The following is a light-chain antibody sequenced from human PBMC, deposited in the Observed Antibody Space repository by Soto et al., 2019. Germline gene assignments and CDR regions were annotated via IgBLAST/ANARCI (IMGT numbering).Light chain of an antibody. CDR3: QQYGNSPFA. J-gene: IGKJ3*01. Sequence: EIVLTQSPGTLSLSPGERATLSCRASQSVSSSYLAWYQQKPGQAPRLLIYDASSRATGIPDRFSGSGSGADFTLSISRLEPEDLAVDYCQQYGNSPFAFGPGTKVDIK. V-gene: IGKV3-20*01. CDR1: QSVSSSY. CDR2: DAS.